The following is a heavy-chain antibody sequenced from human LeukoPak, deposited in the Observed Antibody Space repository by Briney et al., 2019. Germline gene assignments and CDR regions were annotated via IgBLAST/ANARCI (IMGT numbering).Heavy chain of an antibody. CDR3: ARGGDYRFDY. D-gene: IGHD4-17*01. CDR1: GGSISSGSW. V-gene: IGHV4-4*02. J-gene: IGHJ4*02. Sequence: AGPLSLTCAVSGGSISSGSWWGWIRQPPGKGLEWIGEIHHSGSTNYNPSLKSRVTLSVDKSKNQLSLRLTSVTAADTAVYYCARGGDYRFDYWGQGTLVTVSS. CDR2: IHHSGST.